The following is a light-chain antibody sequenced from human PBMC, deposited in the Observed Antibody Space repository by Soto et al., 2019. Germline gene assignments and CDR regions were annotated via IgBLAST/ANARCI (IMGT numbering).Light chain of an antibody. CDR1: QSVSSTY. Sequence: EIVLTQSPGTLSLSPGERATLSCRASQSVSSTYLGWYQQKPGQAPRLLIYGASSRATGIPDRFSGSGSGTDFTLTIRRLEPEDFAVYYCQQYGASTYTFGQGTKLETK. CDR3: QQYGASTYT. V-gene: IGKV3-20*01. J-gene: IGKJ2*01. CDR2: GAS.